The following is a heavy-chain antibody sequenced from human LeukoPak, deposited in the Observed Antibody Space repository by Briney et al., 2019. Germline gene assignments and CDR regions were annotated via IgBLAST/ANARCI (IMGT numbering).Heavy chain of an antibody. CDR2: IYTSGST. V-gene: IGHV4-4*07. D-gene: IGHD1-26*01. Sequence: PQTLSLTCTVSGGSIISYYCSWIRQPAGKGLEWIGRIYTSGSTNYHPSLKSRVTMSVVTSKNQFSLKLSSVTAADTAVYYCARDHSGSYYYYYMDVWGKGTTVTVSS. J-gene: IGHJ6*03. CDR1: GGSIISYY. CDR3: ARDHSGSYYYYYMDV.